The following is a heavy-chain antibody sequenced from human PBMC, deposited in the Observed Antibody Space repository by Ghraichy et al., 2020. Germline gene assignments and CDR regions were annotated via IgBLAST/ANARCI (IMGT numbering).Heavy chain of an antibody. CDR1: GYTFTDYY. D-gene: IGHD4-11*01. CDR2: INPNSGNT. J-gene: IGHJ4*02. CDR3: TRSKQTDY. V-gene: IGHV1-2*02. Sequence: SVKVSCKASGYTFTDYYMNWVRQAPGQGLEWLGWINPNSGNTNYAQNFQGRVTMTRDTSISTAYMELSSLSSDDTAFYYCTRSKQTDYWGQGTLVTVSS.